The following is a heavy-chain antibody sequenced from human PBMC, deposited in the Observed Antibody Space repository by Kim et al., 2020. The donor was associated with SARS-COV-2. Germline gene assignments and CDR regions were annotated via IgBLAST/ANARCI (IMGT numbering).Heavy chain of an antibody. CDR3: ARDPMITLGGGIDY. CDR2: ISYAGST. D-gene: IGHD3-16*01. J-gene: IGHJ4*01. CDR1: GDTISSGDYY. Sequence: SETLSLTCTVSGDTISSGDYYWSWIRQSPNLGLEWIGYISYAGSTYYNPSLKTRATVSIDTSKDHFSLRLSSVTAADTAVSHSARDPMITLGGGIDYCG. V-gene: IGHV4-30-4*01.